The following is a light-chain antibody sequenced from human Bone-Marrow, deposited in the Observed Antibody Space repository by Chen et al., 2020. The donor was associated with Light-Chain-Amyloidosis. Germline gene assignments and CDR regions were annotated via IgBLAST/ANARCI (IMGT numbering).Light chain of an antibody. CDR2: EVT. CDR3: SSYTITNTLV. J-gene: IGLJ1*01. V-gene: IGLV2-14*01. Sequence: QSALTQPASVSGSPGPPITISCTGTSSDVGGDNHVSWYQQHPDKAPKLMIYEVTNWPSCVPDRYHGSKSDNTASLTISGLQTEDEADYFCSSYTITNTLVFGSGTRVTVL. CDR1: SSDVGGDNH.